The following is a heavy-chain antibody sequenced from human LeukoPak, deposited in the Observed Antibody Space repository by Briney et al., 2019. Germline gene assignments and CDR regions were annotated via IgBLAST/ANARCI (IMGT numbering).Heavy chain of an antibody. D-gene: IGHD2-15*01. CDR1: GFTFSSYA. J-gene: IGHJ4*02. V-gene: IGHV3-23*01. CDR3: AKEGVVVVVAANDY. CDR2: ISGSGGST. Sequence: GGSLRLSCAASGFTFSSYAMSWVRQAPGEGLEWVSAISGSGGSTYHADSVKGRFTISRDNSKNTLYLQMNSLRAEDTAVYYCAKEGVVVVVAANDYWGQGTLVTVSS.